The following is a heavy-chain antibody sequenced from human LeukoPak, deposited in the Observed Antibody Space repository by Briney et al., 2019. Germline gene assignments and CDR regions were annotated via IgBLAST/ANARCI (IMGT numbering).Heavy chain of an antibody. D-gene: IGHD3-3*01. CDR2: ISGSGGST. V-gene: IGHV3-23*01. Sequence: GGSLRLSCAASGFTFSSYGMSWVRQAPGKGLEWVSAISGSGGSTYYADSVKGRFTISRDKSKNTLYLQMNSLRAEDTALYYCAKDFWSGYYSGYFDYWGQGTLVTVSS. J-gene: IGHJ4*02. CDR1: GFTFSSYG. CDR3: AKDFWSGYYSGYFDY.